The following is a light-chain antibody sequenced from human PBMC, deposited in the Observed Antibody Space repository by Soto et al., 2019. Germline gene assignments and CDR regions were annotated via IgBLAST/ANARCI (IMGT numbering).Light chain of an antibody. CDR2: INN. Sequence: QLVLTQPPSASGTPGQRVTISCSGSPSNIGENTVSWYQLLPGTAPKVVIYINNKRPSGVPDRFSGSKSGTSASLAISGLQSEDEADYYCAAWDDSLNGHVFGTGTKVTVL. V-gene: IGLV1-44*01. CDR1: PSNIGENT. J-gene: IGLJ1*01. CDR3: AAWDDSLNGHV.